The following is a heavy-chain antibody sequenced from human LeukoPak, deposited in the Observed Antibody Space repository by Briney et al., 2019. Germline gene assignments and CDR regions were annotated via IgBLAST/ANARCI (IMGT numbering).Heavy chain of an antibody. D-gene: IGHD3-22*01. CDR1: GFTFSSYA. CDR3: ARDGPDSRGYSTGFDY. V-gene: IGHV3-30*04. J-gene: IGHJ4*02. CDR2: ISYDGSNK. Sequence: PGGSLRLSCAASGFTFSSYAMHWVRQAPGKGLEWVAVISYDGSNKYYADSVKGRFTISRDNSKNTLYLQMNSLRAEDTAVYYCARDGPDSRGYSTGFDYWGRGTLVTVSS.